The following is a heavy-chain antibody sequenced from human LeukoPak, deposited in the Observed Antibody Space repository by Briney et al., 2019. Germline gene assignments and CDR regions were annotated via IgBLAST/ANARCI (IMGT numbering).Heavy chain of an antibody. CDR3: ARHIPPYYFDY. CDR2: INHSGST. D-gene: IGHD2-2*02. Sequence: SETLSLTCAVYGGSFSGYYWSWIRQPPGKGLEWIGEINHSGSTNYNPSLKSRVTISVDTSKNQFSLKLSSATAADTAVYYCARHIPPYYFDYWGQGTLVTVSS. J-gene: IGHJ4*02. CDR1: GGSFSGYY. V-gene: IGHV4-34*01.